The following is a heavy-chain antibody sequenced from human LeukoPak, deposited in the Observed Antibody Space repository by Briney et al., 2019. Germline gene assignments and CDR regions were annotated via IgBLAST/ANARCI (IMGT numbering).Heavy chain of an antibody. V-gene: IGHV1-2*02. CDR2: INPNSGGT. D-gene: IGHD3-10*01. Sequence: ASVKVSCKAPGYIFTGYYMHWVRQAPGQGLEWMGWINPNSGGTNYAQKFQGRVTMTRDTSISTAYMELSRLRSDDTAVYYCARPFFGSCFDYWGQGTLVTVSS. J-gene: IGHJ4*02. CDR3: ARPFFGSCFDY. CDR1: GYIFTGYY.